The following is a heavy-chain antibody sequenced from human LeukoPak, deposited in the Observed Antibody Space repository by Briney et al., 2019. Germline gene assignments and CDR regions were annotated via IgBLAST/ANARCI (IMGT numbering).Heavy chain of an antibody. CDR1: GSSFTNYW. Sequence: GEPLIISSECSGSSFTNYWIGWGRQMPREVLEWMGIIYPGDSDTRSSPSFQGQATLSADKSISTAYLQWSSLKASDTARYYCASGIPLDAFDIWGQGTMVTVSS. D-gene: IGHD2-21*01. CDR2: IYPGDSDT. CDR3: ASGIPLDAFDI. J-gene: IGHJ3*02. V-gene: IGHV5-51*01.